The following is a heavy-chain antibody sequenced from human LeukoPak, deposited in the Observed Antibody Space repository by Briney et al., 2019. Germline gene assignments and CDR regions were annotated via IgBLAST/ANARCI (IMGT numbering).Heavy chain of an antibody. CDR2: IYGNGDKA. CDR3: GKDRSSYGNDGLHYFDS. Sequence: GGSLRLSCEASGLMFTSYAMSWVRQAPGKGLEWVSAIYGNGDKAYYADSVKGRFIVSRDKSRNTLYLEMNSLRGEDTAVYYCGKDRSSYGNDGLHYFDSWGQGSLVTVSS. V-gene: IGHV3-23*01. J-gene: IGHJ4*02. CDR1: GLMFTSYA. D-gene: IGHD3-16*01.